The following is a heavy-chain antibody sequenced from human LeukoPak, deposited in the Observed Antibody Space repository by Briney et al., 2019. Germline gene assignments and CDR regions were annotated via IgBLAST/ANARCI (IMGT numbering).Heavy chain of an antibody. J-gene: IGHJ4*02. Sequence: SETLSLTCTVSGGSISSDDYYWSWIRQPPGKGLEWIGYIYYSGSTYYNPSLKSRVTISVDTSKNQFSLKLSSVTAADTAVYYCAREGVIRGGFDYWGQGTPVTVSS. CDR3: AREGVIRGGFDY. D-gene: IGHD3-10*01. CDR1: GGSISSDDYY. V-gene: IGHV4-30-4*01. CDR2: IYYSGST.